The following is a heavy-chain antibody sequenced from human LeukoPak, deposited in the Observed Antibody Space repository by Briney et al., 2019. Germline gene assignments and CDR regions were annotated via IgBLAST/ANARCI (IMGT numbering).Heavy chain of an antibody. CDR2: ISSSGSTI. J-gene: IGHJ5*02. CDR3: ARGPVDSLNWFDP. D-gene: IGHD5-12*01. Sequence: GGSLRLSCAASGFTFSDYYMSWIRQAPGKGLECVSYISSSGSTIYYADSVKGRFTISRDNAKNSLYLQMNSLRAEDTAVYYCARGPVDSLNWFDPWGQGTLVTVSS. V-gene: IGHV3-11*01. CDR1: GFTFSDYY.